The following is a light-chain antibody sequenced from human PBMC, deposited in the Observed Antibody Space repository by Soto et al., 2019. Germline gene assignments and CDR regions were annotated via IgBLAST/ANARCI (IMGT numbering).Light chain of an antibody. CDR3: SSYADSNNLI. CDR1: STVVGGYNY. Sequence: QFVLTQPPSASGAPGQSVTLSCTGTSTVVGGYNYVSWYQQHPGKAPKLMIYEVSKRPSGVPDRFSGSKSGNTASLTVSGLQAEDEANYYCSSYADSNNLIFGGGTKVTVL. CDR2: EVS. V-gene: IGLV2-8*01. J-gene: IGLJ2*01.